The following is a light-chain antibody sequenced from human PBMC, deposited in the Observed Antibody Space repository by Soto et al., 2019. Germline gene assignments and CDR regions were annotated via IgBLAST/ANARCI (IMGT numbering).Light chain of an antibody. Sequence: QSALTQPASVSGSPGQSITISCTGTSSDIGGYNYVSWYQQHPGKAPKLIIYEVSNRPSGVSNRFSGSKSGNTASLTISGLQAEDEADYYCSSYASSSTVFAGGTKLTVL. J-gene: IGLJ2*01. CDR1: SSDIGGYNY. CDR3: SSYASSSTV. V-gene: IGLV2-14*01. CDR2: EVS.